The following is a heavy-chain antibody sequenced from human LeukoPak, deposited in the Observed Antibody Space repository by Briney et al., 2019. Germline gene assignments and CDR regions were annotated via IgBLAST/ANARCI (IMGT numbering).Heavy chain of an antibody. V-gene: IGHV3-53*01. CDR1: GFTVSSNY. Sequence: GGSLRLSCAASGFTVSSNYMSWVRQAPGKGLEWVSVIYSGGSTYYADSVKGRFTISRDNSKNTLYLQMNSLRAEDTAVYYCASPPVWSGYYSETFGYMDVWGKGTTVTVSS. CDR2: IYSGGST. CDR3: ASPPVWSGYYSETFGYMDV. D-gene: IGHD3-3*01. J-gene: IGHJ6*03.